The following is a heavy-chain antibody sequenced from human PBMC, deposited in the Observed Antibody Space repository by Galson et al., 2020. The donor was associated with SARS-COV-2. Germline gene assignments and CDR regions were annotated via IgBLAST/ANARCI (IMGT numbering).Heavy chain of an antibody. D-gene: IGHD2-15*01. V-gene: IGHV4-39*07. CDR3: ARGRVGSDWFDP. J-gene: IGHJ5*02. CDR2: IAYSGST. Sequence: SQTLSLTCTVSGGSVSTTTHYCAWIRQPPGEGLEWIGAIAYSGSTHYSPSLKSRVTMSLDTSKNQLSLELASVTVADTAVYYCARGRVGSDWFDPWGQGILVTVSS. CDR1: GGSVSTTTHY.